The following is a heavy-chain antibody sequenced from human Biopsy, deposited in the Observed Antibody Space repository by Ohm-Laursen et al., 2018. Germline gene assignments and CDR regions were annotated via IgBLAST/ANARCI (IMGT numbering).Heavy chain of an antibody. V-gene: IGHV3-21*01. J-gene: IGHJ6*02. D-gene: IGHD6-6*01. CDR2: LSETSSHI. Sequence: SLRLSCAASGFSVSSYDMNWVRQAPGKGLEWISYLSETSSHIYGADSVRGRFTVARDIAKNSLYLQLNSLRVEDTAVYYCARDSSRRAREGGMDVWGQGTTVTVSS. CDR3: ARDSSRRAREGGMDV. CDR1: GFSVSSYD.